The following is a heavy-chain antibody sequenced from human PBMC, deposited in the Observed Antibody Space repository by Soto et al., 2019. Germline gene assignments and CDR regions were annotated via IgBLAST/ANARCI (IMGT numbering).Heavy chain of an antibody. V-gene: IGHV5-51*01. CDR1: GYSFTSYR. CDR3: ARIVGATFYDYYGIDV. D-gene: IGHD1-26*01. CDR2: IYPGDSDT. J-gene: IGHJ6*01. Sequence: GESLKISCKGSGYSFTSYRIGWVRQMPGKGLEWMGIIYPGDSDTRYSPSFQGQITISADKSIRTAYLQWSSLKASDTAMYYWARIVGATFYDYYGIDVWGQGTTV.